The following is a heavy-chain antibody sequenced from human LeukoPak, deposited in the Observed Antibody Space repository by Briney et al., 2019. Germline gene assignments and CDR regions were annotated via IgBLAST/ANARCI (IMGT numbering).Heavy chain of an antibody. Sequence: SETLSLTCTVSGGSISSYYWSWIRQPPGKGLEWIGYIYYSGSTNYNPSLKSRVTISVDTSKNQFSLKLSSVTAADTAVYYCARGPRGRHSSWYYFDYWGQGTLVTVSS. CDR2: IYYSGST. D-gene: IGHD6-13*01. CDR1: GGSISSYY. J-gene: IGHJ4*02. CDR3: ARGPRGRHSSWYYFDY. V-gene: IGHV4-59*12.